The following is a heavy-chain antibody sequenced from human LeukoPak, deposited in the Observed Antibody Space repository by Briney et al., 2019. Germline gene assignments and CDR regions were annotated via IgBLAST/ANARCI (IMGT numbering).Heavy chain of an antibody. CDR2: ISSSSSYI. V-gene: IGHV3-21*01. J-gene: IGHJ6*02. CDR1: GFTFSSYS. CDR3: ARGFYSSRYPGYYYYGMDV. D-gene: IGHD6-13*01. Sequence: GGSLRLSCAASGFTFSSYSMNWVRQAPGKGLEWVSSISSSSSYIYYADSVKGRFTISRDNAKNSLYLQMNSLRAEDTAVYYCARGFYSSRYPGYYYYGMDVWGQGTTVTVSS.